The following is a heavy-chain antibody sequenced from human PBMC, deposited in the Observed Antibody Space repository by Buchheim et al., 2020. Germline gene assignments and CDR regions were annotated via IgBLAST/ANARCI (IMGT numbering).Heavy chain of an antibody. CDR2: IWYDGSNK. D-gene: IGHD3-3*01. V-gene: IGHV3-33*01. Sequence: QVQLVESGGGVVQPGRSLRLSCAASGFTFSSYGMHWVRQAPGKGLEWVAVIWYDGSNKYYAASVTGRFTISRDNSKNTLYLQMNSLRAEDTAVYYCARDPAHYDFWSGYYTGGMDVWGQGTT. CDR3: ARDPAHYDFWSGYYTGGMDV. J-gene: IGHJ6*02. CDR1: GFTFSSYG.